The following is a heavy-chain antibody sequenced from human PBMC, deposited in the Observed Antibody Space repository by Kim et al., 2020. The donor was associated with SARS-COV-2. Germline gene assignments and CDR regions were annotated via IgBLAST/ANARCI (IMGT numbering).Heavy chain of an antibody. J-gene: IGHJ3*02. V-gene: IGHV1-69*04. CDR3: ARGRRFGELSAAFDI. D-gene: IGHD3-10*01. Sequence: QKFQGRVTITADKSTSTGYMELGSLRSEDTAVYYCARGRRFGELSAAFDIWGQGTMVTVSS.